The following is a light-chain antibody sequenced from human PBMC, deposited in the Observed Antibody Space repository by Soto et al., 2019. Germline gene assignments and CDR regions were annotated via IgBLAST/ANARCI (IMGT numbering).Light chain of an antibody. Sequence: QSVLTQPPSASGSPGQSVAISCTGTSSDVGGCNYVSWYQQHPGKAPKLVIYEVSKRPSGVPDRFSGSKSGNTASLTVSGLQAEDEADYYCSSYAGGGTLRVFGPGTKVTVL. V-gene: IGLV2-8*01. J-gene: IGLJ1*01. CDR1: SSDVGGCNY. CDR2: EVS. CDR3: SSYAGGGTLRV.